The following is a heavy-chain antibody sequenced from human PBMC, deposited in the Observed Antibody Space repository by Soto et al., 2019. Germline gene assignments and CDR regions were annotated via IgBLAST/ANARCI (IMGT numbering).Heavy chain of an antibody. CDR1: GYSFTSYW. V-gene: IGHV5-10-1*01. J-gene: IGHJ6*02. Sequence: XESLTISGKGSGYSFTSYWISWVRQMPGKGLEWMGRIDPSDSYTNYSPSFQGHVTISADKSISTAYLQWSSLKASDTAMHYCARHKYSSSWCGYYYYYGMDVWGQGTTVTVS. CDR3: ARHKYSSSWCGYYYYYGMDV. D-gene: IGHD6-13*01. CDR2: IDPSDSYT.